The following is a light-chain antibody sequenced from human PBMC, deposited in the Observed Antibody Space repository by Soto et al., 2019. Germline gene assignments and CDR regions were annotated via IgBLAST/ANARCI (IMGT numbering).Light chain of an antibody. CDR2: AAS. CDR3: QQDYSYPLT. Sequence: AVRMTQSPSSFSASTGDRVTITCRASQGISSYVAWYQQKPGKAPKLLIYAASTLQSGVPSRFSRSGYGTDFTLTISCLQSEDFATYYCQQDYSYPLTFGQGTKVEIK. V-gene: IGKV1-8*01. J-gene: IGKJ1*01. CDR1: QGISSY.